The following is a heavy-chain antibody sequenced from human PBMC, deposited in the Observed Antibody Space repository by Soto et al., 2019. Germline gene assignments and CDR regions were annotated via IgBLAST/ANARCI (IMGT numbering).Heavy chain of an antibody. CDR2: IYHSGST. V-gene: IGHV4-30-2*01. D-gene: IGHD2-2*01. Sequence: TLSLTCSVSGASISSDSYSWSWIRQPPGKGLEWIGYIYHSGSTYYNPSLKSRVTISIDRSKNQFSLKLRYVTAADTAVYYCARARMVGIPAAAYWFDPWGQGTLVTV. CDR1: GASISSDSYS. J-gene: IGHJ5*02. CDR3: ARARMVGIPAAAYWFDP.